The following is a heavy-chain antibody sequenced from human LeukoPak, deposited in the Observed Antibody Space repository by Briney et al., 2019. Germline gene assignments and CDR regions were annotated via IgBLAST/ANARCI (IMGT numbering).Heavy chain of an antibody. CDR2: IYYSGST. CDR3: AGVVGATVDY. CDR1: GGSISSSSYY. Sequence: SETLSLTCTVSGGSISSSSYYWGWIRQPPGEGLEWIGSIYYSGSTYYNPSLKSRVTISVDTSKNQFSLKLSSVTAADTAVYYCAGVVGATVDYWGQGTLVTVSS. J-gene: IGHJ4*02. V-gene: IGHV4-39*01. D-gene: IGHD1-26*01.